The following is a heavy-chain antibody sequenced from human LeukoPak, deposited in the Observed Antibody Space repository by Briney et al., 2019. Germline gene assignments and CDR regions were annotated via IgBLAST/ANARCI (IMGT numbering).Heavy chain of an antibody. D-gene: IGHD3-10*01. CDR1: GFTFNNYG. CDR2: ISYDGTVK. V-gene: IGHV3-30*18. CDR3: AKFHYYGSGSKQRALDY. J-gene: IGHJ4*02. Sequence: GGSLRLSCAASGFTFNNYGMHWVRQAPGKGLEWVAVISYDGTVKHYADSVKGRFIISRDNSKNTLYVQMNSLGVEDTAVYYCAKFHYYGSGSKQRALDYWGQGTLVTVSS.